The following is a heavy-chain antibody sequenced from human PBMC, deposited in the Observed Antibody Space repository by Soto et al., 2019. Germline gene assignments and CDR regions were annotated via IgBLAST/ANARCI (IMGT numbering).Heavy chain of an antibody. CDR3: ARDSTSWYYWFDP. CDR1: RFTFNNYA. CDR2: ISGSGHNT. J-gene: IGHJ5*02. Sequence: GGSLRLSCAASRFTFNNYAMSWVRQAPGKGLQWVSTISGSGHNTYYADSVEGRFTISRDNSKNTLHLQMNSLRAEDTAIYYCARDSTSWYYWFDPWGQGTHVTVSS. D-gene: IGHD2-2*01. V-gene: IGHV3-23*01.